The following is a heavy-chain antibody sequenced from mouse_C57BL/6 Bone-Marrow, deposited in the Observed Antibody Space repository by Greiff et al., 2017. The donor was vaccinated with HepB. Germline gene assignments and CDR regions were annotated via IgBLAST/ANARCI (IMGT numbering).Heavy chain of an antibody. CDR2: IYPGGGYT. J-gene: IGHJ1*03. CDR3: ARDHYGTGWYFDV. Sequence: VQGVESGAELVRPGTSVKMSCKASGYTFTNYWIGWAKQRPGHGLEWIGDIYPGGGYTNYNEKFKGKATLTADKSSSTAYMQFSSLTSEDSAIYYCARDHYGTGWYFDVWGTGTTVTVSS. D-gene: IGHD2-1*01. CDR1: GYTFTNYW. V-gene: IGHV1-63*01.